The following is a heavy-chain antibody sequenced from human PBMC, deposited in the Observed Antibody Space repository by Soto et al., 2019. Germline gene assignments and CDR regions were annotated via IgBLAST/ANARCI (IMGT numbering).Heavy chain of an antibody. D-gene: IGHD6-19*01. J-gene: IGHJ6*02. CDR1: GYTFPSYW. Sequence: PGESLKISCNVSGYTFPSYWDGWVRQLPGKGLEWMGIIYPGDSDPRYSPSFQGQVTISADKSISTAYLQWSSLKAWDTAMYYCGRWSSSGWYASFDGMHVWGQGAKVTVS. V-gene: IGHV5-51*01. CDR3: GRWSSSGWYASFDGMHV. CDR2: IYPGDSDP.